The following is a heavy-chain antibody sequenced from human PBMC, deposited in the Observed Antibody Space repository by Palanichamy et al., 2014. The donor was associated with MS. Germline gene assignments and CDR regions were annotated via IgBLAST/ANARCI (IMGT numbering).Heavy chain of an antibody. D-gene: IGHD6-13*01. V-gene: IGHV1-18*04. CDR1: GYTFTLYG. CDR2: ISTYNGNT. J-gene: IGHJ4*02. CDR3: ARPLVAAGSGLDY. Sequence: QVQLVQSGAEVKKPGASVKVSCKASGYTFTLYGITWVRQAPGQGLEWMGWISTYNGNTIYAQKFQGRVTMTTDTSTSTAYMELRSLRSDDTAMYYCARPLVAAGSGLDYWGQGTLVTVSS.